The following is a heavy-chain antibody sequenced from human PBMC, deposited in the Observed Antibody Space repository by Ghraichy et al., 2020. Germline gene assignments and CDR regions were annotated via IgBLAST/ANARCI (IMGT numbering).Heavy chain of an antibody. CDR3: AGRGSSGWYSLDY. V-gene: IGHV3-30*03. D-gene: IGHD6-19*01. CDR1: GFTFSDYG. J-gene: IGHJ4*02. Sequence: GGSLRLSCAASGFTFSDYGMQWVHQAPGKGLEWVAVISYDGSNKYYADSVKGRFTISRDNSKNTLYLQMSSLRAEDTAVYYCAGRGSSGWYSLDYWGQGTLVTVSS. CDR2: ISYDGSNK.